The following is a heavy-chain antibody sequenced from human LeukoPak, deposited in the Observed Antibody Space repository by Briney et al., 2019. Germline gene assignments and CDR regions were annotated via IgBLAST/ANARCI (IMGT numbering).Heavy chain of an antibody. CDR1: GGSTRGSNFC. V-gene: IGHV4-39*01. D-gene: IGHD3-3*01. CDR3: ARHRRDHDFWSGSNPTDYYYYMDV. Sequence: PPGTPYLTSTLSGGSTRGSNFCCGSARHPPGSGREWMGSIYYSGPTYYHPSLESGATISVDTSQNQFSLKLSSVTAAHTAVYYCARHRRDHDFWSGSNPTDYYYYMDVWGKGTSVTVSS. J-gene: IGHJ6*03. CDR2: IYYSGPT.